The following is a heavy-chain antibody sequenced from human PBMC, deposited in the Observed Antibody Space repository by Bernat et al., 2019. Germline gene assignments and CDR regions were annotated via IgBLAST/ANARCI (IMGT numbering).Heavy chain of an antibody. D-gene: IGHD4-17*01. CDR2: IYYSGST. V-gene: IGHV4-30-4*01. Sequence: QVQLQESGPGLVKPSQTLSLTCTVSGGSISSGDYYWSWIRQPPGKGLEWIGYIYYSGSTYYNPSLKSRVTISVDTSKNQFSLKLSSVTAADTAVYYCARGYGDLYYYYYYYMDVWGKGTTVTVSS. CDR1: GGSISSGDYY. CDR3: ARGYGDLYYYYYYYMDV. J-gene: IGHJ6*03.